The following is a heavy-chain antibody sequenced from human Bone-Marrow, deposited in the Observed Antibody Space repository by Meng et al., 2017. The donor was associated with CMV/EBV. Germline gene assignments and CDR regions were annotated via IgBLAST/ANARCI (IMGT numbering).Heavy chain of an antibody. CDR1: GGSFSGYY. CDR3: ARGIVRGYSYGELFDY. V-gene: IGHV4-34*01. CDR2: INHSGST. J-gene: IGHJ4*02. D-gene: IGHD5-18*01. Sequence: SETLSLTCAVYGGSFSGYYWSWIRQPPGKGLEWIGEINHSGSTNYNPSLKSRVTISVDTSKNQFSLKLSSVTAADTAVYYCARGIVRGYSYGELFDYWGQGTLVTVSS.